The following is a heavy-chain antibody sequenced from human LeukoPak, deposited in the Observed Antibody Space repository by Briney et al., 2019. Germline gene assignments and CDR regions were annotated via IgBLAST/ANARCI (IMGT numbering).Heavy chain of an antibody. D-gene: IGHD3-22*01. CDR2: ISGSGGST. CDR1: GFTFSSYA. J-gene: IGHJ4*02. CDR3: AKDSDYYDSSGYWSWDYFDY. V-gene: IGHV3-23*01. Sequence: GGSLRLSCAASGFTFSSYAMSWVRQAPGKGLEWVSAISGSGGSTYYPDSVKGRFTISRDNSKNTLYLQMNSLRAEDTAVYYCAKDSDYYDSSGYWSWDYFDYWGQGTLVTVSS.